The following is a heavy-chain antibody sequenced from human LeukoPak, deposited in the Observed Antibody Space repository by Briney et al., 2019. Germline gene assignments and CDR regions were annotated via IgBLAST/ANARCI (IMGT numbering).Heavy chain of an antibody. CDR1: GYTFPSYG. J-gene: IGHJ4*02. CDR2: ISAYNGNT. V-gene: IGHV1-18*01. D-gene: IGHD4-23*01. Sequence: ASVKVSCKASGYTFPSYGFSWVRQAPGQGLEWMGWISAYNGNTNYAQKLQGRVTMTTDTSTSTAYMELRSLRSGDTAVYYCASMGYGGNYGYWGQGTLVTVSS. CDR3: ASMGYGGNYGY.